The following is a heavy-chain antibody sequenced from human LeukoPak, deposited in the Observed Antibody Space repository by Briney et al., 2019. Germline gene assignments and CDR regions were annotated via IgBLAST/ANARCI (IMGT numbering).Heavy chain of an antibody. Sequence: GGSLRLSCAASGFTFSNYAMNWVRQAPGKGLEWVSGISGSGGSTYYADSVKGRFTISRDNSKNTLYLQMNSLRAEDTAVYYCAKRGYTYGLDYWGQGTLVTVSS. CDR2: ISGSGGST. CDR3: AKRGYTYGLDY. CDR1: GFTFSNYA. D-gene: IGHD5-18*01. J-gene: IGHJ4*02. V-gene: IGHV3-23*01.